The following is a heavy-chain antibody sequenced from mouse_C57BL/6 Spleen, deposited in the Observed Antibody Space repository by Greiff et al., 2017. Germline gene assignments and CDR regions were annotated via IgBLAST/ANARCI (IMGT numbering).Heavy chain of an antibody. CDR1: GFTFSDYY. V-gene: IGHV5-16*01. J-gene: IGHJ1*03. D-gene: IGHD1-1*01. Sequence: EVNVVESEGGLVQPGSSMKLSCTASGFTFSDYYMAWVRQVPEKGLEWVANINYDGSSTYYLDSLKSRFIISRDNAKNILYLQMSSLKSEDTATYYCARVITTVVATDWYFDVWGTGTTVTVSS. CDR3: ARVITTVVATDWYFDV. CDR2: INYDGSST.